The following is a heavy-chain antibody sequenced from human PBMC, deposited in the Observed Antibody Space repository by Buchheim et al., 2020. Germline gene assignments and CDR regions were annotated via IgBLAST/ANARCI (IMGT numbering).Heavy chain of an antibody. J-gene: IGHJ5*02. V-gene: IGHV4-34*01. CDR2: INHSGST. D-gene: IGHD3-10*01. Sequence: QVQLQQWGAGLLKPSETLSLTCAVHGGSFSGYYWSWIRQPPGKGLEWFGEINHSGSTNYNPSLKSRVTISVDTSKNQFSLKLGSVTAADTAVYYCARVPRFYGSGKTNWFDPWGQGTL. CDR1: GGSFSGYY. CDR3: ARVPRFYGSGKTNWFDP.